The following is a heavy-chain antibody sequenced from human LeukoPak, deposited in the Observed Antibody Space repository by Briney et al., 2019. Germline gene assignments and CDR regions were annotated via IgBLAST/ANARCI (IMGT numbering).Heavy chain of an antibody. V-gene: IGHV3-11*04. CDR2: ISSRSSTI. CDR1: GFTFSDYY. D-gene: IGHD3-3*01. J-gene: IGHJ5*02. Sequence: PGGSLRLSCAASGFTFSDYYISWIRQAPGKGLEWVSYISSRSSTIYYADSVKGRFTISRDNAKNSLYLKMNSLRAEDTAVYYCARVYDFWSGYSPDWFDPWGQGTLVTVSS. CDR3: ARVYDFWSGYSPDWFDP.